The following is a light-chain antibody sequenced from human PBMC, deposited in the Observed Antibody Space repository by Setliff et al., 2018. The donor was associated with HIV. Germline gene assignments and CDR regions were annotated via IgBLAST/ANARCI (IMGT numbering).Light chain of an antibody. CDR1: SRDVGGFNY. J-gene: IGLJ1*01. CDR3: SSHTSNRIPWV. V-gene: IGLV2-14*03. Sequence: QSVLTQPVSVSGSPGQSITISCTGSSRDVGGFNYVSWYRQHPGKAPKLMIFDVSNRPSGVSNRFSGSKSGNTASLTISGLQAKDEADYYCSSHTSNRIPWVFGTGTKVTVL. CDR2: DVS.